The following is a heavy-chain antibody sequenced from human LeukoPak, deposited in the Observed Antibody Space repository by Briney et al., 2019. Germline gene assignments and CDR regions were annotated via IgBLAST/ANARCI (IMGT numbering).Heavy chain of an antibody. CDR3: AKEDGYYDSCLWP. CDR2: LRYDGTNK. CDR1: GFTFSNHV. J-gene: IGHJ5*02. V-gene: IGHV3-30*02. Sequence: GGSLRHFCAASGFTFSNHVMHWVRQAPGRGLEWVAFLRYDGTNKFYGASVKGRFTISRVHYKNTLELQMNSRRTADTVLHYCAKEDGYYDSCLWPWGQGTLVTVSS. D-gene: IGHD3-22*01.